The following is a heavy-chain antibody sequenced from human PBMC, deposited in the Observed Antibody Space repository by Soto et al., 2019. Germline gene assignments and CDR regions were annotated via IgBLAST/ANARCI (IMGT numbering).Heavy chain of an antibody. Sequence: GASVKVSCKASGGAFSRYAISWVRQAPGQGLEWMGGIIPIFGTANYAQKFQGRVTITADKSTSTAYMELSSLRSEDTAVYYCARGFCSSTSCYDNYGMDVWGQGTTVTVSS. CDR1: GGAFSRYA. D-gene: IGHD2-2*01. V-gene: IGHV1-69*06. CDR3: ARGFCSSTSCYDNYGMDV. J-gene: IGHJ6*02. CDR2: IIPIFGTA.